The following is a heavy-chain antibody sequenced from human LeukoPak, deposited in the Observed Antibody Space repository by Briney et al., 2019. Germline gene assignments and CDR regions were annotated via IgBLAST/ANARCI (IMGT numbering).Heavy chain of an antibody. CDR1: GYTFTTYG. J-gene: IGHJ3*02. CDR2: INPNSGGT. CDR3: ARDFTYYDFWSGEGAFDI. D-gene: IGHD3-3*01. V-gene: IGHV1-2*02. Sequence: ASVRVSCKTSGYTFTTYGLSWVRQAPGQRLEWMGWINPNSGGTNYAQKFQGRVTMTRDTSISTAYMELSRLRSDDTAVYYCARDFTYYDFWSGEGAFDIWGQGTMVTVSS.